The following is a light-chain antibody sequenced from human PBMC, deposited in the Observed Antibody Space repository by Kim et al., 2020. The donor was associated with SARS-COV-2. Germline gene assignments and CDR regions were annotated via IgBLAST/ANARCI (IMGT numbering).Light chain of an antibody. CDR2: GAS. CDR1: QSVSSSY. Sequence: PGERASLSCRASQSVSSSYLAWYQQKPGQAPRLLIYGASSRATGIPDRFSGSGSGTDFTLIISRLEPEDFAVYYCQQYGSSPPLTFGPGTKVDIK. V-gene: IGKV3-20*01. CDR3: QQYGSSPPLT. J-gene: IGKJ3*01.